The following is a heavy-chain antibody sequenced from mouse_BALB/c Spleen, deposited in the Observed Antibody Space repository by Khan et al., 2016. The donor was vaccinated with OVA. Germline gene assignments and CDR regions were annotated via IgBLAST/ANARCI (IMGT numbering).Heavy chain of an antibody. CDR1: GYAFTNYQ. V-gene: IGHV1S81*02. D-gene: IGHD3-1*01. CDR2: INPSNGGT. CDR3: TRGGYGGFAY. Sequence: QVQLKESGAELVKPGASVKLSCKASGYAFTNYQMYWVKQRPGQGLEWIGEINPSNGGTNCNEKFKSKATLTVDKSSSTAYMQLSSLTSEDSAFYYCTRGGYGGFAYWGQGTLVTVSA. J-gene: IGHJ3*01.